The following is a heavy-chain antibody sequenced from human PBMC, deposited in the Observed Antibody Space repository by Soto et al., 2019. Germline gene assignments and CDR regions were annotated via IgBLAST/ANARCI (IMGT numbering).Heavy chain of an antibody. D-gene: IGHD2-2*01. CDR3: ARVSTLGYCSSTSCGDAFDT. CDR2: TYYRSKWYN. J-gene: IGHJ3*02. CDR1: WYSVSNNSAA. V-gene: IGHV6-1*01. Sequence: PSQTLSLNFAISWYSVSNNSAALDWIRQSPSRGLEWLGRTYYRSKWYNDYAVSVKSRITINPDTSKNQFSLQLNSVTPEDTAVYYCARVSTLGYCSSTSCGDAFDTWGQGTMVTVSS.